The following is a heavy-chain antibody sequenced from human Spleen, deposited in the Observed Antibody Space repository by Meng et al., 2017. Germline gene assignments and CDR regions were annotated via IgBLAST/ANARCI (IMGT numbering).Heavy chain of an antibody. CDR3: ASAPGIAVAGQYYYYYYGMDV. D-gene: IGHD6-19*01. V-gene: IGHV3-11*04. CDR2: ISSSGSTI. CDR1: GFTFSDYY. J-gene: IGHJ6*02. Sequence: GESLKISCAASGFTFSDYYMSWIRQAPGKGLEWVSYISSSGSTIYYADSVKGRFTISRDNAKNSLYLQMNSLRAEDTAVYYCASAPGIAVAGQYYYYYYGMDVWGQGTTVTVSS.